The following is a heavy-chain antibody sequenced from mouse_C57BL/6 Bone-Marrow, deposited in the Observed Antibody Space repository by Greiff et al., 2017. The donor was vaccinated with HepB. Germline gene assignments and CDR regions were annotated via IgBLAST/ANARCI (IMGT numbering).Heavy chain of an antibody. CDR2: INPNNGGT. CDR3: AREGYYYGSKAWFAY. J-gene: IGHJ3*01. D-gene: IGHD1-1*01. V-gene: IGHV1-18*01. CDR1: GYTFTDYN. Sequence: EVQLKESGPELVKPGASVKIPCKASGYTFTDYNMDWVKQSHGKSLEWIGDINPNNGGTIYNQKFKGKATLTVDKSSSTAYMELRSLTSEDTAVYYCAREGYYYGSKAWFAYWGQGTLVTVSA.